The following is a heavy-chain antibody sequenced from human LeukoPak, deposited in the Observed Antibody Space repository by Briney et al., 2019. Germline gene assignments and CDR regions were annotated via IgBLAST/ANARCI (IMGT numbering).Heavy chain of an antibody. CDR3: ARVTLGYCSSTSCYNSYYYYGMDV. J-gene: IGHJ6*02. V-gene: IGHV4-59*01. CDR2: FYYSGST. CDR1: GGSISSYY. Sequence: SETLSLTCTVSGGSISSYYWSWIRQPPGKGLEWIGYFYYSGSTNYNPSLKSRVTISVDTSKNQFSLKLSSVTAADTAVYYCARVTLGYCSSTSCYNSYYYYGMDVWGQGTTVTVSS. D-gene: IGHD2-2*02.